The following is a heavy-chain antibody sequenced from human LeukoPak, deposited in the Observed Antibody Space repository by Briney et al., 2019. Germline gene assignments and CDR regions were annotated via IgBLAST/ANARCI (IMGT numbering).Heavy chain of an antibody. V-gene: IGHV3-23*01. CDR3: ARGYYYDTWRIDY. CDR2: ISNNGGYT. CDR1: GFTFSSSA. J-gene: IGHJ4*02. D-gene: IGHD3-22*01. Sequence: PGGSLRLSCAASGFTFSSSAMSWVRQAPGKGLEWVSAISNNGGYTYYADSVQGRFTISRDNSKSTLCLQMNSLRAEDTAVYYCARGYYYDTWRIDYWGQGTLVTVSS.